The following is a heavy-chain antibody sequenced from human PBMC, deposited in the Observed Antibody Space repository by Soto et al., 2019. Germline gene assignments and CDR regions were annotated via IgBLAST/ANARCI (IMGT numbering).Heavy chain of an antibody. CDR2: ISYDENNR. CDR1: GFTFRSYA. Sequence: GESLKISCAASGFTFRSYAMHWVRQAPGKGLEWVAAISYDENNRYYTDSVKGRFTISRDNSKNTLYLQVNSLRAEDTAVYYCARALDTAMASKDNWFDPWGQGTLVTVS. J-gene: IGHJ5*02. CDR3: ARALDTAMASKDNWFDP. D-gene: IGHD5-18*01. V-gene: IGHV3-30-3*01.